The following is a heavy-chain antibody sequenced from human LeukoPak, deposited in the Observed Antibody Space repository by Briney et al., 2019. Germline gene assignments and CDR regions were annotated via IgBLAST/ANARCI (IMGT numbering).Heavy chain of an antibody. CDR2: IKQDGSEN. D-gene: IGHD3-10*01. V-gene: IGHV3-7*05. J-gene: IGHJ1*01. CDR1: GFTFRNYW. CDR3: ATLDSSREYFQH. Sequence: PGGSLRLSCEGYGFTFRNYWMNWVRQAPGKGLEWVANIKQDGSENYYVDSVKGRFSISRDNAKNSLYLQMNSLRAEDTAVYYCATLDSSREYFQHWGQGTLVTVSS.